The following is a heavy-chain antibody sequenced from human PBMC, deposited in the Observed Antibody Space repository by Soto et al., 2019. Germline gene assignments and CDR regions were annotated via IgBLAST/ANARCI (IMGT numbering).Heavy chain of an antibody. CDR3: ARGNALDV. CDR2: TYYRSKWFH. J-gene: IGHJ3*01. CDR1: GDSVSSAITS. D-gene: IGHD3-10*01. V-gene: IGHV6-1*01. Sequence: QGQLQQSGPGLVKPSQPLSLTCAISGDSVSSAITSWNWIRQSPSRGLEWLGRTYYRSKWFHDYAASVKSRITINPDTSKNQFSLELNSMTPEDTAVYYCARGNALDVWGQGTVVTVSS.